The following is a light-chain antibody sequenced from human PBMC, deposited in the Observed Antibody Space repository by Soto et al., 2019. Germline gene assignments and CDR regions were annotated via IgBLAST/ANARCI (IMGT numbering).Light chain of an antibody. CDR3: QQYNNWSYT. CDR1: STVDSIY. CDR2: AAS. Sequence: VLTQSPGTLSLSPGERASLSCRASSTVDSIYLAWYQQKPGQAPRLLIYAASTRATGIPVRFSGSGSGTEFTLTISSLQSEDFAVYYCQQYNNWSYTFGPGTKVDIK. V-gene: IGKV3-15*01. J-gene: IGKJ3*01.